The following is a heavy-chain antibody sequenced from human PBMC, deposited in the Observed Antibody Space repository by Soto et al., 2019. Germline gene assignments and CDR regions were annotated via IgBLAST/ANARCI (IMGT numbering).Heavy chain of an antibody. CDR3: ARPFYYGSGNYRYYYGMDV. J-gene: IGHJ6*02. D-gene: IGHD3-10*01. Sequence: SETLSVTCTVSGGFISSYFWSWSRQPPGKGLELIGYIYYSGSTNYNPSLKSRVTISVDTSKNQFSLKLSSVTAADTAVYYCARPFYYGSGNYRYYYGMDVWGPGTAVTVS. CDR1: GGFISSYF. CDR2: IYYSGST. V-gene: IGHV4-59*01.